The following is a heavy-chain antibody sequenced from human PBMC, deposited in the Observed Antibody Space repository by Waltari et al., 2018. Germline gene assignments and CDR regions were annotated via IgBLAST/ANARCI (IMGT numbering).Heavy chain of an antibody. CDR2: IIPTCGTA. D-gene: IGHD2-15*01. CDR3: ARVVVAATYACDI. CDR1: GGTFSSSA. V-gene: IGHV1-69*12. Sequence: QVQLVQSGAEVKKPGSSVKVSCKASGGTFSSSAISWVRQAPGQGLEWMGGIIPTCGTANYAQKCQVRVTITADESTSTAYMELGSLRPEDTAVYYCARVVVAATYACDIWGQGTMVTVSS. J-gene: IGHJ3*02.